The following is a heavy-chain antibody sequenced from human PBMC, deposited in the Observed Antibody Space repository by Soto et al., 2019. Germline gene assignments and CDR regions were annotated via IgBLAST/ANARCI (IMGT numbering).Heavy chain of an antibody. CDR1: GYTFTSHD. CDR2: LNPYNGKT. V-gene: IGHV1-8*01. J-gene: IGHJ4*02. Sequence: QVQLVQSGTEVKTPGASVKVSCKASGYTFTSHDINWVRQATGQGLEWMGWLNPYNGKTAYAQTIQGRVTMTWNATTGTVYLELSSLRSEDTAMYYCARVSSIAARRSFDSWGQGTLVTVSS. CDR3: ARVSSIAARRSFDS. D-gene: IGHD6-6*01.